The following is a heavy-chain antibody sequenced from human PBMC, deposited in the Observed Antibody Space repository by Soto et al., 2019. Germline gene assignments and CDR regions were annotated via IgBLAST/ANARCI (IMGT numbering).Heavy chain of an antibody. J-gene: IGHJ4*02. CDR2: IYCSGST. CDR1: GGSISSYY. CDR3: ARQGRDSSKRSNFDY. D-gene: IGHD6-13*01. V-gene: IGHV4-59*08. Sequence: SETLSLTCTVSGGSISSYYWSWIRQPPGKGLEWIGYIYCSGSTNYNPSLKSRVTISVDTSNNQFSLKLNSVTAADTAVYYCARQGRDSSKRSNFDYWGQGTLVTVSS.